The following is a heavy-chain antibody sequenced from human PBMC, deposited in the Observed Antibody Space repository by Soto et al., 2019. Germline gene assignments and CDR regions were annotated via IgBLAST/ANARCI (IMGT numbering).Heavy chain of an antibody. Sequence: EVQLVESGGGLVQPGGSLRLSCAASGFTFSSYWMSWVRQAPGKGLEWVANIKQDGSEKYYVDSVKGRFTISRDNAKNSLYLQMNSLRAEDTAVYYCARTPSWGNWNYINYYYMDVWGKGTTVTVSS. D-gene: IGHD1-7*01. V-gene: IGHV3-7*01. J-gene: IGHJ6*03. CDR1: GFTFSSYW. CDR3: ARTPSWGNWNYINYYYMDV. CDR2: IKQDGSEK.